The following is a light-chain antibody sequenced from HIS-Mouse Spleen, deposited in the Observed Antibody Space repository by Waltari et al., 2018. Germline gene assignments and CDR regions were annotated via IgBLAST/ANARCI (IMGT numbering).Light chain of an antibody. CDR3: CSYAGSYTYVV. V-gene: IGLV2-11*01. J-gene: IGLJ2*01. CDR1: SSDVGGYNY. CDR2: DVS. Sequence: QSALTQPRPVSGSPGQSVTIPCTGTSSDVGGYNYVSLYQQHPGKAPKLMIYDVSKRPSGVPDRFSGSKSGNTASLTISGLQAEDEADYYCCSYAGSYTYVVFGGGTKLTVL.